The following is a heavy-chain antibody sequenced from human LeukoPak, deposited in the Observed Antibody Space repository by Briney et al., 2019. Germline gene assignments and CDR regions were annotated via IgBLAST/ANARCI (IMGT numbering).Heavy chain of an antibody. CDR3: ASSAGYDFWSGYFYMDV. CDR2: IYTSGST. J-gene: IGHJ6*03. CDR1: GGSISSYY. V-gene: IGHV4-4*07. D-gene: IGHD3-3*01. Sequence: PSETLSLTCTVSGGSISSYYWSWIRQPAGKGLEWIGRIYTSGSTNYNPSLKSRVTMSVDTSKNQFSLKLSSVTAADTVVYYCASSAGYDFWSGYFYMDVWGKGTTVTVSS.